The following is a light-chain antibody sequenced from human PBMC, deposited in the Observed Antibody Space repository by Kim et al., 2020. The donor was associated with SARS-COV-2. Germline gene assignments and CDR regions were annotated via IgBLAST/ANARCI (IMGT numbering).Light chain of an antibody. Sequence: SSELTQDPAVSVALGQTVRITCQGDSLRSYYASWYQQKPGQAPVLVIYGKNNRPSGIPDRFSGSSSGSTASLTITGAQAEDEADYYCGSRDSSGNHRVFGGGTQLTVL. CDR3: GSRDSSGNHRV. V-gene: IGLV3-19*01. CDR1: SLRSYY. CDR2: GKN. J-gene: IGLJ2*01.